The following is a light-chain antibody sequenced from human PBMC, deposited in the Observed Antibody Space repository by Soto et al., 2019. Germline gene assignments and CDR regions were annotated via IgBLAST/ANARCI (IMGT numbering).Light chain of an antibody. J-gene: IGLJ1*01. CDR3: GSYTTSSNYV. Sequence: QSVLTQPASVSGSPGQSITISCTGTSSDIDAYNYVSWYQQHPGKAPKLMIYDVSNRPSGISNRFSDSKSGNTASLTISGLQAEDEADYYCGSYTTSSNYVFGTGTKVTVL. CDR1: SSDIDAYNY. CDR2: DVS. V-gene: IGLV2-14*01.